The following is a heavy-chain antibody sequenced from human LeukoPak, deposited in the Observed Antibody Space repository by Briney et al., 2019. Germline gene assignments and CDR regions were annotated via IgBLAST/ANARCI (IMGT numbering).Heavy chain of an antibody. V-gene: IGHV1-8*01. Sequence: ASVKVSCKASGYTFTSYDINWVRQATGQGLEWMGWMNPNSGNTGYAQKFQGRVTMTRDTSISTAYMELSRLRSDDTAVYYCARGSSYDYVWGSLYYFDYWGQGTLVTVSS. D-gene: IGHD3-16*01. CDR3: ARGSSYDYVWGSLYYFDY. CDR1: GYTFTSYD. CDR2: MNPNSGNT. J-gene: IGHJ4*02.